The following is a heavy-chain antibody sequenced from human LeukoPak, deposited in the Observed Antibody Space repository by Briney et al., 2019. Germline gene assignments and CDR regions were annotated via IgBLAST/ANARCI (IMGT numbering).Heavy chain of an antibody. Sequence: ASVKVSCKASGYTFTGYYMHWVRQAPGQGLEWMGWISAYNGNTNYAQKLQGRVTKTTDTSTSTAYMELRSLRSDDTAVYYCARVASSGSYYGSWFDPWGQGTLVTVSS. D-gene: IGHD1-26*01. J-gene: IGHJ5*02. V-gene: IGHV1-18*04. CDR1: GYTFTGYY. CDR3: ARVASSGSYYGSWFDP. CDR2: ISAYNGNT.